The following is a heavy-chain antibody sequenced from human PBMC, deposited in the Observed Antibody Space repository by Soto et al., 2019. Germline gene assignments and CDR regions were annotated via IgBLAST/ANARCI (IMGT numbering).Heavy chain of an antibody. D-gene: IGHD6-13*01. CDR1: GYTFTSYD. CDR3: AREWSAAGHFYGMDV. V-gene: IGHV1-8*01. Sequence: QVQLVQSGAEVKKPGASVQVSCKTSGYTFTSYDINWVRQAPGQGIEWVGWMNTNSYDPRSAQKFRGRLTLTRDKSMRAVYMKLSNLRPDDTAVYYCAREWSAAGHFYGMDVWGQGTTVAVSS. CDR2: MNTNSYDP. J-gene: IGHJ6*02.